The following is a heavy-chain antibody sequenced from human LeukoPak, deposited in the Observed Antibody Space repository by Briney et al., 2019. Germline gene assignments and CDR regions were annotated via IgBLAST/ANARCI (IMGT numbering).Heavy chain of an antibody. CDR3: ARATGFTYDSSAYNI. D-gene: IGHD3-22*01. Sequence: SETLSLTCTVSGGSITSGSYYWTWIRQPAGKGLEWIGRTYTSGSTNYNPALKSRVTISVDTSKNQFSLKLSSVTAADTAVYYCARATGFTYDSSAYNIWGQGTMVTVSS. CDR2: TYTSGST. V-gene: IGHV4-61*02. J-gene: IGHJ3*02. CDR1: GGSITSGSYY.